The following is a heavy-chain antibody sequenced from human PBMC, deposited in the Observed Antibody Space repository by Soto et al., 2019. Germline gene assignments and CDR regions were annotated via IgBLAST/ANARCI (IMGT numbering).Heavy chain of an antibody. CDR1: GGSIANNNYF. D-gene: IGHD2-15*01. Sequence: ASETLSLTCTVSGGSIANNNYFWGWVRQPPGKGLEWIGSAAYSGSTYKNPSLTSRVTVSVDTSKNQFSLKLTSGTAADTAVYYCAKVVVGATSHSDFDSWGQGTLVTVSS. J-gene: IGHJ4*02. CDR3: AKVVVGATSHSDFDS. V-gene: IGHV4-39*01. CDR2: AAYSGST.